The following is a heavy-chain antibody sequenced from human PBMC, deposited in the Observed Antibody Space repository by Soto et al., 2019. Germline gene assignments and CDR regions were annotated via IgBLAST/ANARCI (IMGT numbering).Heavy chain of an antibody. J-gene: IGHJ4*02. Sequence: QVQLQESGPGLVKPSGTLSLTCAVSGASIRSNNWWSWVRQPPGKGLEWSGEIFHGGSTYYNPSLKTRLTISVDKSKNQFSLNLTSVTAADTAVYYCARVYSGSYSDAWGRGTLVTVSS. V-gene: IGHV4-4*02. D-gene: IGHD1-26*01. CDR3: ARVYSGSYSDA. CDR1: GASIRSNNW. CDR2: IFHGGST.